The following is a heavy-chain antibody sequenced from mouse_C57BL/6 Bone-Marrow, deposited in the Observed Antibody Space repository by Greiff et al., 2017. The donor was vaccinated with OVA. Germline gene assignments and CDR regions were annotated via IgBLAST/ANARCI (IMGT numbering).Heavy chain of an antibody. CDR2: IDPEDGDT. D-gene: IGHD1-1*01. CDR3: ARDYYGSSSYYFDY. J-gene: IGHJ2*01. Sequence: EVQLQQSGAELVKPGASVKLSCTASGFNIKDYYMHWVKQRTEQGLEWIGRIDPEDGDTKYDPKFQGKATLTADTSSNTAYLQLSSLTSEDTAVYYCARDYYGSSSYYFDYWGQGTTLTVSS. CDR1: GFNIKDYY. V-gene: IGHV14-2*01.